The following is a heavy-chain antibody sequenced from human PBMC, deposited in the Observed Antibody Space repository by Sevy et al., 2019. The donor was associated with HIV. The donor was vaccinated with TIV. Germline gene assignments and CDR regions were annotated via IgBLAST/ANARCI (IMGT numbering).Heavy chain of an antibody. Sequence: ASVKVSCKASGYTFTSYYIHWVRQAPGQGLEWMGIVNPYGGSTSYAQKFQGRVTMTRDTSTSTVYMELSSLRSEDTAVYYCAKEGTDYSKYNWFDPWGQGTVVTVSS. CDR3: AKEGTDYSKYNWFDP. J-gene: IGHJ5*02. D-gene: IGHD4-4*01. CDR1: GYTFTSYY. V-gene: IGHV1-46*01. CDR2: VNPYGGST.